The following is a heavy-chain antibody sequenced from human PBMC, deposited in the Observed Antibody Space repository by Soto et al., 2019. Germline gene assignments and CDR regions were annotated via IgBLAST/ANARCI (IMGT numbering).Heavy chain of an antibody. V-gene: IGHV1-2*04. D-gene: IGHD5-18*01. CDR1: GYTFTGYY. J-gene: IGHJ6*02. CDR2: INPNSGGT. CDR3: ARGVQLWLSYYYYYGMDV. Sequence: GASVKVSGKASGYTFTGYYMHWVRQAPGQGLEWMGWINPNSGGTNYAQKFQGWVTMTRDTSISTAYMELSRLRSDDTAVYYCARGVQLWLSYYYYYGMDVWGQGTTVTVSS.